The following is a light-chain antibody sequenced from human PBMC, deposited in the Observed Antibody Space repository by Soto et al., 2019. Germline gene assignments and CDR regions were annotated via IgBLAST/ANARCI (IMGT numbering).Light chain of an antibody. Sequence: IVLTQSPATLSSSPGERATLSCGASQSVSSSYVAWYQHKPGLAPRLLIHDTSSRAIGIPDRFSGSGSGTDFTLTISSLEPEDFAVYYCQQRSNWPPITFGQGTRLEIK. V-gene: IGKV3D-20*02. CDR1: QSVSSSY. CDR2: DTS. J-gene: IGKJ5*01. CDR3: QQRSNWPPIT.